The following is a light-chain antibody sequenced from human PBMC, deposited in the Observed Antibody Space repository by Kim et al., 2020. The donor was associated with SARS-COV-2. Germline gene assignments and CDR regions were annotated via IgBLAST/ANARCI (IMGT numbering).Light chain of an antibody. V-gene: IGLV2-14*03. CDR3: SSYTSSISWV. CDR2: DVS. Sequence: GQSITISCTGTSRDVGGYNYVSWYQQHPGKAPKLMIYDVSKRPSGVSNRFSGSKSGNTASLTISGLQAEDEADYYCSSYTSSISWVFGGGTQLTVL. CDR1: SRDVGGYNY. J-gene: IGLJ3*02.